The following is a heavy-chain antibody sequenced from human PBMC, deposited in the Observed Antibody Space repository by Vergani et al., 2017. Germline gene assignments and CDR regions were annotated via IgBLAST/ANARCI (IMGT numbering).Heavy chain of an antibody. J-gene: IGHJ1*01. CDR3: ATKSWGTPGCRIGYFSA. CDR1: GFTSSYYG. V-gene: IGHV3-30*03. Sequence: QVHLVESGGGVVQPGRSLRLSCVVSGFTSSYYGMHWVRQAPGKGLEWVAVISYDGTQKYYADSVKGRFTISRDNSKSTLYLQMNSLRTEDTAVYYCATKSWGTPGCRIGYFSAWGQGNLVTVSS. CDR2: ISYDGTQK. D-gene: IGHD1-1*01.